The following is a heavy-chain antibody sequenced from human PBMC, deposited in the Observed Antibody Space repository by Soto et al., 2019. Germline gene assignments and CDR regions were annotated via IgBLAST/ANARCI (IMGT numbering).Heavy chain of an antibody. Sequence: PGESLKISCKGSGYSFANYWLGWVRQMPGKGLEWMGIIYPDDSDTRYSPSFQGQVNISADKSVSTAYLQWSSLKASDSAMYYCARRDVLTGYVYFDHWGQGTPVTVSS. CDR2: IYPDDSDT. V-gene: IGHV5-51*01. D-gene: IGHD3-9*01. CDR3: ARRDVLTGYVYFDH. J-gene: IGHJ4*02. CDR1: GYSFANYW.